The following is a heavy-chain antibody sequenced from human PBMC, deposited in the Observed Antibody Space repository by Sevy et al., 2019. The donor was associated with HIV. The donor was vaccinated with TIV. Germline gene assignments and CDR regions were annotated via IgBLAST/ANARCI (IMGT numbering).Heavy chain of an antibody. J-gene: IGHJ5*02. CDR3: ARDRGSGSYYNFNWFDP. CDR2: IYTSGST. CDR1: GGSISSYY. D-gene: IGHD3-10*01. V-gene: IGHV4-4*07. Sequence: SETLSLTCTVSGGSISSYYWSWIRQPAGKGLEWIGRIYTSGSTNYNPSLKSRVTMSVDTSKNQFSLKLGSVTAADTAVYYCARDRGSGSYYNFNWFDPWGQGTLVTVSS.